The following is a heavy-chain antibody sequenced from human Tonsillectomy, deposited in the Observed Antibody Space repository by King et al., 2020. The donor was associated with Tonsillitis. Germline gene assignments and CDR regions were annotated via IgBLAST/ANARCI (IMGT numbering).Heavy chain of an antibody. Sequence: VQLQESGPGLVKPSETLSLTCTVSGGSISSYYWSWIRQPPGKGLEWIGYIYYSGSTNYNPSLKSRCTISVDTSKNQFSLKLSSVTAADTAVYYCARGRRGDSGGYYKNLYWNYWGQGTLVTVSS. V-gene: IGHV4-59*01. D-gene: IGHD3-22*01. CDR1: GGSISSYY. J-gene: IGHJ4*02. CDR2: IYYSGST. CDR3: ARGRRGDSGGYYKNLYWNY.